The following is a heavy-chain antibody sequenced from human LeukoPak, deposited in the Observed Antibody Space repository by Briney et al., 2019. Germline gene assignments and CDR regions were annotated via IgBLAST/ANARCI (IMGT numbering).Heavy chain of an antibody. Sequence: GGSLRLSCAASGFTFSSYSINWVRQAPGKGLEWVSYISSSSNTIYYADSVKGRFTISRDNAKNSLYLQMNSLRDEDTAVYYCARDILTKQAYSGYDNWGQGTPVTVSS. CDR3: ARDILTKQAYSGYDN. CDR1: GFTFSSYS. CDR2: ISSSSNTI. D-gene: IGHD5-12*01. V-gene: IGHV3-48*02. J-gene: IGHJ4*02.